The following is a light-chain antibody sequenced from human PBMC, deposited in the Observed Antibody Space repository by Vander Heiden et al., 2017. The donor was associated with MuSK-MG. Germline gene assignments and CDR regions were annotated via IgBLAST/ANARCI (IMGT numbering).Light chain of an antibody. CDR1: QGIGNW. Sequence: DVQMTQFPSSVSASVGDRVTITCRASQGIGNWLVWYQQKPGTAPKFLIYSASSLESGVPSRFSGSGSGTEFNLTISSLQPEDFATYYCQQANFLPFTFGHGTKVDIK. J-gene: IGKJ3*01. CDR2: SAS. CDR3: QQANFLPFT. V-gene: IGKV1-12*02.